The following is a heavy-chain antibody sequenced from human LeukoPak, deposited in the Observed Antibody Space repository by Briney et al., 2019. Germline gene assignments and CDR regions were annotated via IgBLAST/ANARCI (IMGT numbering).Heavy chain of an antibody. CDR1: GGSFSGYY. CDR2: INHSGST. D-gene: IGHD5-12*01. J-gene: IGHJ4*02. CDR3: ARGYSGYDGLGY. Sequence: SETLSLTCAVYGGSFSGYYWSWIRQPPGKGLEWIGEINHSGSTNYNPSLKSRVTISVDASKNQFSLKLSSVTAADTAVYYCARGYSGYDGLGYWGQGTLVTVSS. V-gene: IGHV4-34*01.